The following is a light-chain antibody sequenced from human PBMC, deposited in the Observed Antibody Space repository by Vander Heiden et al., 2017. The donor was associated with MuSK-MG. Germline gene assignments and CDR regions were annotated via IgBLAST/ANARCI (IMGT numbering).Light chain of an antibody. CDR3: QQRSNWLT. J-gene: IGKJ1*01. V-gene: IGKV3-11*01. Sequence: EIVLTRSPATLSLSPWERATLSCRASQSVSRYLAWYQQKPGQAPRLLIYDASNRATGIPARFRGSGSGTDFTLTISSLEPEDFAFYYCQQRSNWLTFGQGTKVEIK. CDR2: DAS. CDR1: QSVSRY.